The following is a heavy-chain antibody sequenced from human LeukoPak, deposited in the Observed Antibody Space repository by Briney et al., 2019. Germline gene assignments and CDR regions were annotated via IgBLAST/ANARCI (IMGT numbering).Heavy chain of an antibody. D-gene: IGHD1-26*01. CDR2: IYSSGST. J-gene: IGHJ4*02. V-gene: IGHV4-4*07. CDR1: GGSISNYY. CDR3: GRVGATIDY. Sequence: SETLSLTCTVSGGSISNYYWSWIRQPAGKGLEWIGRIYSSGSTNYNPSVKSRVTMSVDTSNNQFSLKLNSVTAADTAVYYCGRVGATIDYWGQGTLVTVSS.